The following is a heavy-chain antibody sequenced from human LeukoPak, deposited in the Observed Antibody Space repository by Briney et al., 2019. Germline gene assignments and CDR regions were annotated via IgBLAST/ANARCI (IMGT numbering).Heavy chain of an antibody. CDR3: ARFYGDETYFDY. CDR2: ISSSGRTI. V-gene: IGHV3-48*03. D-gene: IGHD4-17*01. J-gene: IGHJ4*02. Sequence: GGSLRLSCAASGFTFSSYEMNWVRQAPGKGLEWVSYISSSGRTIYYADSVKGRFTISRDNAKNSLYLQMNSLRAEDTAVYYCARFYGDETYFDYWGQGTLVTVSS. CDR1: GFTFSSYE.